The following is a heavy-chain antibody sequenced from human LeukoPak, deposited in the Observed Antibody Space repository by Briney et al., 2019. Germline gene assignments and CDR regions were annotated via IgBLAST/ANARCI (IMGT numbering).Heavy chain of an antibody. J-gene: IGHJ4*02. V-gene: IGHV4-59*01. CDR3: ARGSSSWPFDY. CDR2: IYYSGST. D-gene: IGHD6-13*01. CDR1: GGSISSYY. Sequence: PSETLSPTCTVSGGSISSYYWSWIRQPPGKGLEWIGYIYYSGSTNYNPSLKSRVTISVDTSKNQFSLKLSSVTAADTAVYYCARGSSSWPFDYWGQGTLVTVSS.